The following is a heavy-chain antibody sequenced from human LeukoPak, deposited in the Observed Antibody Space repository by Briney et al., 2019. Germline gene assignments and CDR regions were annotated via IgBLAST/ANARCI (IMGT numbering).Heavy chain of an antibody. CDR2: INPNSGGT. CDR1: GYTFTGYY. J-gene: IGHJ5*02. D-gene: IGHD1-26*01. V-gene: IGHV1-2*06. Sequence: GASVKVSCKASGYTFTGYYMHWVRQAPGQGLEWMGRINPNSGGTNYAQKFQGRVTMTRDTSISTAYMELSRLRSDDTAVYYCARKSGSINWFDPWGQGTLVTVSS. CDR3: ARKSGSINWFDP.